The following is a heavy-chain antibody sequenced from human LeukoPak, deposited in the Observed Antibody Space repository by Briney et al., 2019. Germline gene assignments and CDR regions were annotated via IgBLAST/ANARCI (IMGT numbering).Heavy chain of an antibody. D-gene: IGHD2-15*01. J-gene: IGHJ4*02. CDR3: AKLTGYCSGGSCYPIDY. CDR2: ISGSGGST. Sequence: GGSLRLSCAASGFTFSSYAMSWVRQAPGEGLEWVSAISGSGGSTYYADSVKGRFTISRDNSKNTLYLQMNSLRAEDTAVYYCAKLTGYCSGGSCYPIDYWGQGALVTVSS. CDR1: GFTFSSYA. V-gene: IGHV3-23*01.